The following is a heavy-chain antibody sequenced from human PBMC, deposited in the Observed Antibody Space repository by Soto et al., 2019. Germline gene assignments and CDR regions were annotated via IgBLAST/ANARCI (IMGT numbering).Heavy chain of an antibody. CDR2: ISGSGGST. V-gene: IGHV3-23*01. CDR3: EKDVAAITMVRGVIITPYYFDY. J-gene: IGHJ4*02. CDR1: GFTFSNYA. D-gene: IGHD3-10*01. Sequence: GGSLRLSCAASGFTFSNYAMSWVRQAPGKGLEWVSVISGSGGSTYYADSVKGRFTISRDNSKNTLYLQMNSLRAEDTAVYYCEKDVAAITMVRGVIITPYYFDYWGQGTLVTVSS.